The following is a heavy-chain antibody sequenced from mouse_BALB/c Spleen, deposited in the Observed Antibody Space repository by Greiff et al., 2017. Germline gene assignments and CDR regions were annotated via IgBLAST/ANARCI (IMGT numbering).Heavy chain of an antibody. J-gene: IGHJ4*01. CDR2: INPSNGGT. D-gene: IGHD1-1*01. CDR3: TRSYGSSSYAMDY. V-gene: IGHV1S81*02. Sequence: QVQLQQSGAELVKPGASVKLSCKASGYTFTSYYMYWVKQRPGQGLEWIGEINPSNGGTNFNEKFKSKATLTVDKSSSTAYMQLSSLTSEDSAVYYCTRSYGSSSYAMDYWGQGTSVTVSS. CDR1: GYTFTSYY.